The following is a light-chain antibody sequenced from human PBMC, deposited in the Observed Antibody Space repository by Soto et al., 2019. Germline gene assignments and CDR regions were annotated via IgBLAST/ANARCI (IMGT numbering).Light chain of an antibody. J-gene: IGKJ1*01. Sequence: DIVMTQSPDSLAVSLGERATINCKSSQSVLYSSNNKNYLAWYKQKPGQPPKLLIYWASTRESGVPDRCSGTGSATDFTITISSLQAEDVAVYYCQQYFRPWTFGQGTKVEIK. CDR1: QSVLYSSNNKNY. CDR2: WAS. V-gene: IGKV4-1*01. CDR3: QQYFRPWT.